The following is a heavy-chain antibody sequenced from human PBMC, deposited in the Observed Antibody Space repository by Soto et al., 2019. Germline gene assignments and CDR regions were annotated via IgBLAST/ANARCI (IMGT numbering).Heavy chain of an antibody. CDR1: GGTFSSYA. CDR3: ARVPRYSGYVEYYYYYGMDV. V-gene: IGHV1-69*01. CDR2: IIPIFGTA. D-gene: IGHD5-12*01. J-gene: IGHJ6*02. Sequence: QVQLVQSGAEVKKPGSSVKVSCKASGGTFSSYAISWVRQAPGQGLEWMGGIIPIFGTANYAQKFQGRVTITADESTSTAYMELSSLRSEDTAVYYCARVPRYSGYVEYYYYYGMDVWGQGTTVTVSS.